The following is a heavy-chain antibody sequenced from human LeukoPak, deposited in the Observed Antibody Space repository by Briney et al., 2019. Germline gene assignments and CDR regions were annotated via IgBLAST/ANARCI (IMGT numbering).Heavy chain of an antibody. Sequence: SETLSLTCTVSGGSISSYYWSWIRQPAGKGLEWIGRIYTSGSTNYNPSLKSRVTMSVDTSKNQFSLKLSSVPAADTAVYYCARWGIAARPGYYYYMDVWGKGTTATVSS. V-gene: IGHV4-4*07. D-gene: IGHD6-6*01. J-gene: IGHJ6*03. CDR3: ARWGIAARPGYYYYMDV. CDR2: IYTSGST. CDR1: GGSISSYY.